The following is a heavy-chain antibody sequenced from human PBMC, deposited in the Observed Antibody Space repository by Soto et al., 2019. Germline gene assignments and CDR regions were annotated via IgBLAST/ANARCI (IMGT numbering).Heavy chain of an antibody. Sequence: KTSETLSLTCAVYGGSFSGYYWSWIRQPPGKGLEWIGEINHSGSTNYNPSLKSRVTISVDTSKNQLSLKLSSVTAADTAVYYCARVAYTEASYYYYGMDVWGQGTTVTVSS. J-gene: IGHJ6*02. CDR3: ARVAYTEASYYYYGMDV. CDR1: GGSFSGYY. CDR2: INHSGST. D-gene: IGHD2-2*02. V-gene: IGHV4-34*01.